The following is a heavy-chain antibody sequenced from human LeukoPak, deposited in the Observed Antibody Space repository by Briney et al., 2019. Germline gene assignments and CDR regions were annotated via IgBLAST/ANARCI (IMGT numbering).Heavy chain of an antibody. Sequence: QSGGSLRLSCAASGFTFSNYWMHWVRQAPGKGLVWVSRINSDGSSTSYADSVKGRFTISRDNAKNTLYPQMNSLRAEDTAVYYCARVSSGSYFGYYYYYMDVWGKGTMVTVSS. CDR3: ARVSSGSYFGYYYYYMDV. D-gene: IGHD1-26*01. CDR1: GFTFSNYW. J-gene: IGHJ6*03. V-gene: IGHV3-74*01. CDR2: INSDGSST.